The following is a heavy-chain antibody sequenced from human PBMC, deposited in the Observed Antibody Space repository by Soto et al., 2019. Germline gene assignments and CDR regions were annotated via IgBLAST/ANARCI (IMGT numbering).Heavy chain of an antibody. CDR2: INHSGST. Sequence: QVQLQQWGAGLLKPSETLSLTCAVYGGSFSGYYWTWIRKPPGTGLEWSGEINHSGSTNYNPSLTSRVTISVVTSKNQCSLELTSVTAADTAVYYCARDKITCLFDYWGQGTLVTVSS. V-gene: IGHV4-34*01. CDR3: ARDKITCLFDY. J-gene: IGHJ4*02. CDR1: GGSFSGYY. D-gene: IGHD3-10*01.